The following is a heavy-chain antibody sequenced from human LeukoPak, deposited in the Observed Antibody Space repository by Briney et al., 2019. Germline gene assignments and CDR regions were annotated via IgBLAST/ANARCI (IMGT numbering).Heavy chain of an antibody. CDR3: ARDRGGSYSAIDY. J-gene: IGHJ4*02. D-gene: IGHD1-26*01. Sequence: PGGSLRLSCAASGFTFSSYSMNWVRQAPGKGLEWVSFISSSSSTIYYADSVKGRFTISRDNAKNSLYLQMNSLRAEDTALYYCARDRGGSYSAIDYWGQGTLVTVSS. V-gene: IGHV3-48*04. CDR1: GFTFSSYS. CDR2: ISSSSSTI.